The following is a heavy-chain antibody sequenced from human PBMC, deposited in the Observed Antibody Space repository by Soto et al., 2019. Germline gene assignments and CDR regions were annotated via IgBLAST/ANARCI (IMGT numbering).Heavy chain of an antibody. D-gene: IGHD4-17*01. Sequence: RGESLKISCKNSGFSFSTYWIGWVRQMPGKGLEWMGVIYPGDSDTRYSPSFQGQVTISADKSISSAYLQWSSLKVSDSAMYFCARQGLRGPFDYWGQGTLVTVSS. CDR1: GFSFSTYW. J-gene: IGHJ4*02. V-gene: IGHV5-51*01. CDR3: ARQGLRGPFDY. CDR2: IYPGDSDT.